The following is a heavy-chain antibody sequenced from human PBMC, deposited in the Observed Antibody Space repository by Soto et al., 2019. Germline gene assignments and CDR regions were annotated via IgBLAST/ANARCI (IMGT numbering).Heavy chain of an antibody. CDR2: INSDGSSA. V-gene: IGHV3-74*01. CDR1: GFTFSIYW. CDR3: ARDLPTNGDGMDV. Sequence: PGGSLRLSCAASGFTFSIYWMHWVRQAPGKGLVWVSRINSDGSSATYADSVKGRFTVSRDNAKNTLYLQMNSLRAEDTAVYYCARDLPTNGDGMDVWGQGTTVTVSS. J-gene: IGHJ6*02.